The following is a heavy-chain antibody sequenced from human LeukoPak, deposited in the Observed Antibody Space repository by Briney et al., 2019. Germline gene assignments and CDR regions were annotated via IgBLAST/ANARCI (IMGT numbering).Heavy chain of an antibody. D-gene: IGHD3-22*01. J-gene: IGHJ4*01. Sequence: PGGSLRLSCTASGFTFSYHWMHWVRQVPGKGLLWISRIDGGGSNTSYADSVKGRFSISRDNSKSTLYLQMSSLRAEDTAVYYCARGPGSSGGAYVGDYWGHGTLVTVSS. CDR1: GFTFSYHW. CDR2: IDGGGSNT. CDR3: ARGPGSSGGAYVGDY. V-gene: IGHV3-74*01.